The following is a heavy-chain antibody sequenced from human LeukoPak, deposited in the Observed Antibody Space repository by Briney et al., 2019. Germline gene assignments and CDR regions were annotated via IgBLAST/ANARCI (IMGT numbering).Heavy chain of an antibody. CDR1: GYTFSGYY. V-gene: IGHV1-2*04. CDR3: AREGYYDSSGYSDYYYYGMDV. J-gene: IGHJ6*02. D-gene: IGHD3-22*01. Sequence: ASVKVSCKASGYTFSGYYVHWVRQAPGQGLEWMGRINPNGDVTNYAQNFQGWVTLTRDTSISTAYMELSRLRSDDTAVYYCAREGYYDSSGYSDYYYYGMDVWGQGTTVTVSS. CDR2: INPNGDVT.